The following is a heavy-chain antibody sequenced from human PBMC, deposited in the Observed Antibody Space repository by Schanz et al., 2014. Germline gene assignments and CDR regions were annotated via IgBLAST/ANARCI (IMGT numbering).Heavy chain of an antibody. Sequence: EVQLVASGGGLVQPGGSLRLSCAASGFAVDNYYMSCVRQAPGRGLEWVSVISASGGDTYYADSVKGRFTISRDNSKNTLYLQMKSLRAEDTAVYYCAKVRYSSGWRGDYFDEWGQGTLVTVAS. CDR3: AKVRYSSGWRGDYFDE. J-gene: IGHJ4*02. V-gene: IGHV3-23*04. CDR1: GFAVDNYY. CDR2: ISASGGDT. D-gene: IGHD6-25*01.